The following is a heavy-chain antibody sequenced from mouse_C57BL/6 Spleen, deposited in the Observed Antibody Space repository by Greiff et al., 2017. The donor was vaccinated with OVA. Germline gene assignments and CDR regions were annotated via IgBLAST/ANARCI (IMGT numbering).Heavy chain of an antibody. V-gene: IGHV1-82*01. D-gene: IGHD1-1*01. J-gene: IGHJ1*03. Sequence: QVQLKESGPELVKPGASVKISCKASGYAFSSSWMNWVKQRPGKGLEWIGRIYPGDGDTNYNGKFKGKATLTADKSSSTAYMQLSSLTSEDSAVYFCARGNYYGSSYWYFDVWGTGTTVTVSS. CDR3: ARGNYYGSSYWYFDV. CDR2: IYPGDGDT. CDR1: GYAFSSSW.